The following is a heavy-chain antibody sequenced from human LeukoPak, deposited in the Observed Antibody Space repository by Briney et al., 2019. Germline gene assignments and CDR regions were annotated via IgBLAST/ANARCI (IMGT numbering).Heavy chain of an antibody. CDR3: ARDNDYVWGSYRYPGY. D-gene: IGHD3-16*02. Sequence: GASVKVSCTASGYTFTSYGISWVRQAPGQGLEWMGWISVYNDNKNYAQKFQGRVTMTTDPSTSTAHMELRSLRSDDTAVYYCARDNDYVWGSYRYPGYWGQGTLVTVPS. V-gene: IGHV1-18*01. CDR1: GYTFTSYG. J-gene: IGHJ4*02. CDR2: ISVYNDNK.